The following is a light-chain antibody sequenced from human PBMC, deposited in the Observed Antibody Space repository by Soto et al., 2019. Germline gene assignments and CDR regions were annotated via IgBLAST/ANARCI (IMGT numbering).Light chain of an antibody. CDR3: QQYHTSSIT. CDR1: QGISNY. Sequence: DIQMTQSPSAMSASVGDRVTITCRASQGISNYLAWFQQKPGKAPTLLIYDASTLERGVPSRFSGTGSGTEFTLSIDSLQPDDFATYYCQQYHTSSITFGQGTRLEIK. V-gene: IGKV1-17*03. J-gene: IGKJ5*01. CDR2: DAS.